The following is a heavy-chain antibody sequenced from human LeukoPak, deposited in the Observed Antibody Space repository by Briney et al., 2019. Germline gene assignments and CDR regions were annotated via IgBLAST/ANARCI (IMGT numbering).Heavy chain of an antibody. J-gene: IGHJ4*02. CDR3: AAGATVTYY. Sequence: SVKVSCKASGCTFTSSAMQGVRQARGQGGDWIGLIVVGSRNTNYPQKFQDRVTITSDMSTRTAYMELSRLRSEDTAVYYCAAGATVTYYWGQGTLVTVSS. CDR1: GCTFTSSA. D-gene: IGHD4-17*01. CDR2: IVVGSRNT. V-gene: IGHV1-58*02.